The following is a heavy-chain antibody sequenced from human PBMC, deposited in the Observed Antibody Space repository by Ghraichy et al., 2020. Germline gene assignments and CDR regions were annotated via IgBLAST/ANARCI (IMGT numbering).Heavy chain of an antibody. CDR1: GFTFTSSA. CDR3: AAAPLLVGATRGAYFDY. CDR2: IVVGSGNT. V-gene: IGHV1-58*01. D-gene: IGHD1-26*01. Sequence: SVKVSCKASGFTFTSSAVQWVRQARGQRLEWIGWIVVGSGNTNYAQKFQERVTITRDMSTSTAYMELSSLRSEDTAVYYCAAAPLLVGATRGAYFDYWGQGTLVTVSS. J-gene: IGHJ4*02.